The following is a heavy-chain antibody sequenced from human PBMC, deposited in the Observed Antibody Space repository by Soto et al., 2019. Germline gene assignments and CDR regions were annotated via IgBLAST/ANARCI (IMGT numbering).Heavy chain of an antibody. J-gene: IGHJ4*02. Sequence: PGESLKISCKGSGYSFTSYWISWVRQMPGKGLEWMGRIDPSDSYTNYSPSFQGHVTISADKSISTAYLQWSSLKASDTAMYYCATEGAKTTWNFDYWGQGTVVTVSS. CDR3: ATEGAKTTWNFDY. V-gene: IGHV5-10-1*01. CDR2: IDPSDSYT. D-gene: IGHD1-1*01. CDR1: GYSFTSYW.